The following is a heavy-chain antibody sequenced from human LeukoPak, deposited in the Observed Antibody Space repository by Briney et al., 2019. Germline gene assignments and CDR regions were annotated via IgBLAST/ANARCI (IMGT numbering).Heavy chain of an antibody. CDR1: GGSISSGDYY. D-gene: IGHD2-15*01. Sequence: SETLSLTCTVSGGSISSGDYYWSRIRQPPGKGLEWIGYIYYSGSTYYNPSLKSRVTISVDTSKNQFSLKLSSVTAADTAVYYCARGGAPCSGGSCYYYGMDVWGQGTTVTVSS. V-gene: IGHV4-30-4*01. CDR3: ARGGAPCSGGSCYYYGMDV. J-gene: IGHJ6*02. CDR2: IYYSGST.